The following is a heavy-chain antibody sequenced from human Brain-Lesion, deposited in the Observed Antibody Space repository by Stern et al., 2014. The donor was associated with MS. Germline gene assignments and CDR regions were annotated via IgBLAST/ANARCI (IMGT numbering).Heavy chain of an antibody. CDR3: ARGRVVPGFQYYATDV. V-gene: IGHV4-61*02. CDR2: IFNSGST. Sequence: VQLVESGPGLVKPSQTLSLSCTVSGGSISSGGYYWSWIRQPAGKGLEWIGRIFNSGSTSYNPPLKSLVTISIETSKNQISLRLNSMTAADTAVYYCARGRVVPGFQYYATDVWGQGTTVIVSS. D-gene: IGHD2-2*01. CDR1: GGSISSGGYY. J-gene: IGHJ6*02.